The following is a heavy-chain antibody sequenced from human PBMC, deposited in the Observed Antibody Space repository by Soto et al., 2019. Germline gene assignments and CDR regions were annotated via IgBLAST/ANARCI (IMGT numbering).Heavy chain of an antibody. CDR1: GFTFSSYW. J-gene: IGHJ1*01. CDR3: ARWSYLGY. D-gene: IGHD3-10*01. CDR2: IKQDGSEK. V-gene: IGHV3-7*03. Sequence: GGSLRLSCAASGFTFSSYWMSWVRQAPGKGLEWVANIKQDGSEKYYVDSVKGRFTISRDTSQSTLYLQMNSLRADDTAMYYCARWSYLGYWGQGTRVTVSS.